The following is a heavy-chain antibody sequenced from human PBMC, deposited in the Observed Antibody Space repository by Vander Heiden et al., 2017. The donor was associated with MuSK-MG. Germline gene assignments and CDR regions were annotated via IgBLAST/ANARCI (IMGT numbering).Heavy chain of an antibody. V-gene: IGHV1-69*12. D-gene: IGHD3-22*01. J-gene: IGHJ4*02. CDR2: IIPIFGTA. Sequence: QAQLVQSGAEVKKPGSSVKVSCQASGGTFSSSAISWVRQAPGQGLEWMGGIIPIFGTANYAQKFQGRVTITADESTSTAYMELSSLRSEDTAVYYCARDRVNYYDSSGYSDYWGQGTLVTVSS. CDR1: GGTFSSSA. CDR3: ARDRVNYYDSSGYSDY.